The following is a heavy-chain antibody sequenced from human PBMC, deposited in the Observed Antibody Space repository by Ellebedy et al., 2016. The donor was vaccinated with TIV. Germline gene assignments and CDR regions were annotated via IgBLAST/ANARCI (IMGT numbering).Heavy chain of an antibody. D-gene: IGHD5-24*01. CDR3: ASDDGDSEFDH. V-gene: IGHV3-30*04. CDR1: GFTFSSYA. J-gene: IGHJ4*02. CDR2: ISYEGINK. Sequence: GESLKISCAASGFTFSSYAMHWVRQAPGKGLEWVAVISYEGINKHYADSVKGRFTISRDNSKNTLYLQMNSLRAEDTAVYHCASDDGDSEFDHWGQGTLVTVSS.